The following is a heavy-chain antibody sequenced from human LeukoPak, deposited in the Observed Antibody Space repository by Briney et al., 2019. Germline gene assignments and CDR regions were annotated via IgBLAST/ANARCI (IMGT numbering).Heavy chain of an antibody. V-gene: IGHV3-21*01. CDR3: ARGELPFNWFDP. D-gene: IGHD1-26*01. CDR1: GFTFSSYS. J-gene: IGHJ5*02. Sequence: MTGGSLRLSCSASGFTFSSYSMNWVRQAPGKGLEWVSSISSSSSYIYYADSVKGRFTISRDNAKNSLYLQINSLRAEDTAVYYCARGELPFNWFDPWGQGTLVTVSS. CDR2: ISSSSSYI.